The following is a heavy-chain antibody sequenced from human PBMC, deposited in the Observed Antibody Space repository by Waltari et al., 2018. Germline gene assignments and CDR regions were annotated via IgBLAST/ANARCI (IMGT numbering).Heavy chain of an antibody. CDR1: GYPFTGYY. V-gene: IGHV1-2*02. CDR2: INPNSGGT. J-gene: IGHJ6*02. Sequence: QVPLVQSGAEVKKPGASVKVSCKVSGYPFTGYYMHWVRQAPGQGLEWVGWINPNSGGTNYAQKFQGRVTMTRDTSISTAYMELSRLRSDDTAVLYCAREPPRAYGMDVWGQGTTVTVSS. CDR3: AREPPRAYGMDV.